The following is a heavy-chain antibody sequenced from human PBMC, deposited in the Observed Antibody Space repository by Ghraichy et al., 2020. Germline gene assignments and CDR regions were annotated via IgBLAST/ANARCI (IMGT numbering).Heavy chain of an antibody. CDR3: ASDGFCSSTSCYGTWWFDP. V-gene: IGHV4-31*03. Sequence: SETLSLTCTVSGGSISSGGHYWSWIRQHPGKGREWIGYIYYTGSTSYDPSLKSRVTISVDTSKNQFSLRLCSVTAADTAVYYCASDGFCSSTSCYGTWWFDPGGQGTLVTVSS. J-gene: IGHJ5*02. D-gene: IGHD2-2*03. CDR1: GGSISSGGHY. CDR2: IYYTGST.